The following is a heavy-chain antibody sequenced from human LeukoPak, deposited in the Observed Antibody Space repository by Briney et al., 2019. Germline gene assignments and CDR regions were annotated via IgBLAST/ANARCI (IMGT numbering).Heavy chain of an antibody. V-gene: IGHV3-30*02. CDR2: VRYDESTK. Sequence: GGSLRLSCTASGFTFSNYGMHWVRQAPGKGLEWVAFVRYDESTKFYADSVKGRFTISRDNSKTTLYLQMNSLKVEDTAVYYCATPAAGPGAEYSLYWGQGTLVIVSS. D-gene: IGHD6-13*01. J-gene: IGHJ1*01. CDR1: GFTFSNYG. CDR3: ATPAAGPGAEYSLY.